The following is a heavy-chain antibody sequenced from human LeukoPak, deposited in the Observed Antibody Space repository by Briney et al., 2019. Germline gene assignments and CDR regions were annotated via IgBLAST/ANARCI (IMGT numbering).Heavy chain of an antibody. Sequence: PGGSLRLSCAACGYTYTSDQMSSVRQAPGKGVEWVSYISSSGSTIYYADSVTGRFTISRDNAKNSLYLQMNSLRAEDTAVCNCESILSRKQLVYYWGQGNLVTVSS. CDR2: ISSSGSTI. CDR1: GYTYTSDQ. CDR3: ESILSRKQLVYY. D-gene: IGHD6-13*01. V-gene: IGHV3-48*03. J-gene: IGHJ4*02.